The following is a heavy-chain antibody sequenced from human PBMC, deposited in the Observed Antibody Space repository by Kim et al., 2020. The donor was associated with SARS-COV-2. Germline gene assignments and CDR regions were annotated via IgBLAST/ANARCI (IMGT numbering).Heavy chain of an antibody. Sequence: VKDRFTISRDNAKNSLFLQMNSLRAEDTDVYYCARDTGYYYGFYYYYGMDVWGQGTTVTVSS. V-gene: IGHV3-11*05. CDR3: ARDTGYYYGFYYYYGMDV. J-gene: IGHJ6*02. D-gene: IGHD3-22*01.